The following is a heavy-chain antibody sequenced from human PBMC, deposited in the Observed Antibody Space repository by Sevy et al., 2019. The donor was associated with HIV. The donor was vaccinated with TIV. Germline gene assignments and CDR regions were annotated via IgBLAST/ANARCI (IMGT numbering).Heavy chain of an antibody. CDR1: GFTFSNYW. V-gene: IGHV3-7*01. D-gene: IGHD4-4*01. Sequence: GGSLRLSCAASGFTFSNYWMNWVRQAPGKGLEWGANINQDGSEKYYVDSMKGRFTISRDNAKNSLYLQMNSLRAEDTAVYYCASGHSNYSPTDYWGQGTLVTVSS. CDR2: INQDGSEK. CDR3: ASGHSNYSPTDY. J-gene: IGHJ4*02.